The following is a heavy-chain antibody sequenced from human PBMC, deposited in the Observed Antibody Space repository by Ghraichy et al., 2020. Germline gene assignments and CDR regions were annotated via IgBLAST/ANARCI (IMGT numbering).Heavy chain of an antibody. V-gene: IGHV1-69*13. CDR1: GGAFSRAA. CDR2: IIPVFGAA. CDR3: ARDSRNRDFWSGYGD. Sequence: SVKVSCKASGGAFSRAAINWVRQAPGQGLEWMGGIIPVFGAADYAQKFQGRVTIAADESTSTVFMVLRSLRSEDTAVYYCARDSRNRDFWSGYGDWGQGTLVTVSS. D-gene: IGHD3-3*01. J-gene: IGHJ4*02.